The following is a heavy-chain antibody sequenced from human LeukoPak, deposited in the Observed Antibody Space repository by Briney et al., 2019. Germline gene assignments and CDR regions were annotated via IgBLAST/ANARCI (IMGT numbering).Heavy chain of an antibody. V-gene: IGHV4-39*01. Sequence: SETLSLTCTVSGGSISSSSYYWGWIRQPPGKGLEWIGSIYYSGSTYYNPSLKSRVTISVDTSKNQFSLKLSSVTAADTAVYYCARHERDYYDSSGYYYAFDIWGQGTMVTVSS. CDR2: IYYSGST. CDR1: GGSISSSSYY. J-gene: IGHJ3*02. D-gene: IGHD3-22*01. CDR3: ARHERDYYDSSGYYYAFDI.